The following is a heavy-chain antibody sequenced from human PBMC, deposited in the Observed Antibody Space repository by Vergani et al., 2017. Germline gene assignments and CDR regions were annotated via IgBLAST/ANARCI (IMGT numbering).Heavy chain of an antibody. D-gene: IGHD2-15*01. CDR2: IIPIFGTA. V-gene: IGHV1-69*13. CDR3: ARGSCLGGSCYKPLFDY. Sequence: QVQLVQSGAEVKKPGSSVKVSCKASGGTFSSYAISWVRQAPGQGLEWMGRIIPIFGTANYAQKFQGRVTITADESTSTAYMELSSLRSEDTAVYFCARGSCLGGSCYKPLFDYWGQGILVTVSS. CDR1: GGTFSSYA. J-gene: IGHJ4*02.